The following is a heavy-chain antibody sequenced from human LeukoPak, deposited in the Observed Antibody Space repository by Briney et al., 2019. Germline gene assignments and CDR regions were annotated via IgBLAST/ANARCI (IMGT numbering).Heavy chain of an antibody. CDR1: GGSFSGYY. CDR2: INHSGST. CDR3: ARLTVPLRFDP. Sequence: SENLSLTCAVYGGSFSGYYWSWIRQPPGKGLEWIGEINHSGSTNYNPSLKSRATISVDTSKNQFSLKLNSVSAADTAVYYCARLTVPLRFDPWGQGTLVTVSS. V-gene: IGHV4-34*01. D-gene: IGHD2-2*01. J-gene: IGHJ5*02.